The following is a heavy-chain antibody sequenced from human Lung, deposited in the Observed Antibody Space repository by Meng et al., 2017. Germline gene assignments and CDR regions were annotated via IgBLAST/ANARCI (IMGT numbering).Heavy chain of an antibody. D-gene: IGHD2-15*01. J-gene: IGHJ4*02. Sequence: QVQLVQSGAEVKKPGASVKVSCKASGYTFTGSYMHWVRQAPGQGLEWMGRVNPNHGGTNYAQKFQGRVTMTRDTSISTAYLELSRLTSDDTAVYYCASYCRGTSCATYWGQGSLVTVSS. CDR3: ASYCRGTSCATY. V-gene: IGHV1-2*02. CDR1: GYTFTGSY. CDR2: VNPNHGGT.